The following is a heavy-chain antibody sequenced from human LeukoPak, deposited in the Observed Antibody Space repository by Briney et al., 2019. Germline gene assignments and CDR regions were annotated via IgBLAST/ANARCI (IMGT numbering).Heavy chain of an antibody. CDR2: IKHSGST. D-gene: IGHD1-26*01. CDR1: TGPFSGYY. CDR3: ARGLLGGRESYYMDV. Sequence: SETLSLTCGVSTGPFSGYYWTWIRQSPEKGLEWMGEIKHSGSTNYNPSLKSRLSISIDMSKNQFSLTMTSVTAADTAVYYCARGLLGGRESYYMDVWGKGTTVIVSS. J-gene: IGHJ6*03. V-gene: IGHV4-34*01.